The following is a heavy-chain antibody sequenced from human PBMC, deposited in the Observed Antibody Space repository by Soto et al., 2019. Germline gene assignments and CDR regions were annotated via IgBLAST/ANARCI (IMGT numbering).Heavy chain of an antibody. D-gene: IGHD5-12*01. J-gene: IGHJ4*02. CDR2: IYPRDSDT. CDR3: ARRGYSGYEHIDY. CDR1: EYNFPSYW. Sequence: PGESLKISCKGSEYNFPSYWIGWVRQMPGKGLEWMGIIYPRDSDTRYSPSFQGQVTISADKSISTAYLQWSSLKASDTAMYYCARRGYSGYEHIDYWGQGTLVTVSS. V-gene: IGHV5-51*01.